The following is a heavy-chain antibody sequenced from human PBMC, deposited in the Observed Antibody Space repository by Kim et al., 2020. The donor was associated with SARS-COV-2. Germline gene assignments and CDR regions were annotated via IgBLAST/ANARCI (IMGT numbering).Heavy chain of an antibody. D-gene: IGHD6-13*01. CDR3: ARIGYSSSCSDY. J-gene: IGHJ4*02. CDR2: IKQDGSEK. V-gene: IGHV3-7*01. CDR1: GFPFSNYW. Sequence: GGSLRLSCAASGFPFSNYWMNWVRQAPGKGLEWVANIKQDGSEKHYVDSVKGRFTISRDNAKNSVYLQINSLRDEDTAVYYCARIGYSSSCSDYWGQGTLVTVSS.